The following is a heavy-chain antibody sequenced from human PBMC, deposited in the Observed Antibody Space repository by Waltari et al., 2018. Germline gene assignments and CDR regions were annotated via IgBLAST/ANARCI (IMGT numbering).Heavy chain of an antibody. J-gene: IGHJ2*01. CDR3: ARWVAAAGWYFDL. CDR2: INHSGST. V-gene: IGHV4-34*01. CDR1: GGSFSGYY. D-gene: IGHD6-13*01. Sequence: QVQLQQWGAGLLKPSETLSLTCAVYGGSFSGYYWSWIRQPPGKGLEWIGEINHSGSTNYNPSLKSRVTISVDTSKNQFSLKLSSVTAADTAVYYCARWVAAAGWYFDLWGRGTLVTVSS.